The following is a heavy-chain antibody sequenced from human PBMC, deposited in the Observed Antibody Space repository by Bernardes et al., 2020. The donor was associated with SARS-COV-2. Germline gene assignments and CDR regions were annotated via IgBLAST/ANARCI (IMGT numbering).Heavy chain of an antibody. CDR1: GFTFSSYA. Sequence: GGSLRLSCAASGFTFSSYAMSWVRQAPGKGLEWVSAISGSGGSTYYADSVKGRFTISRDNSKNTLYLQMNSLRAEDTAVYYCAKGGNYDYVWGSYRYASGGMDVWGQGTTVTVSS. CDR2: ISGSGGST. D-gene: IGHD3-16*02. V-gene: IGHV3-23*01. CDR3: AKGGNYDYVWGSYRYASGGMDV. J-gene: IGHJ6*02.